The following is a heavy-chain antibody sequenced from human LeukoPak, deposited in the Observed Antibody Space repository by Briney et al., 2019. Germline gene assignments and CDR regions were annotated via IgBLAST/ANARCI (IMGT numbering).Heavy chain of an antibody. CDR2: INPNSGGT. Sequence: ATVKVCCKASGYTFTGYYMHWVRQGPGQGLEWMGWINPNSGGTNYAQKFQGRVTMTRDTSINTAYMELSRLRSDDTAVYYCARDIAQWVRLFDYWGQGTQVTVSS. D-gene: IGHD5-12*01. CDR1: GYTFTGYY. V-gene: IGHV1-2*02. CDR3: ARDIAQWVRLFDY. J-gene: IGHJ4*02.